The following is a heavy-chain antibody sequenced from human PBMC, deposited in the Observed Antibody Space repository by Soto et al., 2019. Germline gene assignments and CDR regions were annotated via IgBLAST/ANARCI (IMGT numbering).Heavy chain of an antibody. CDR3: ARREGYFQY. CDR2: IYYSGST. V-gene: IGHV4-61*01. CDR1: GVSVSIDSSYY. J-gene: IGHJ1*01. Sequence: QVQLQESGPGLVKPSETLSLTCTVSGVSVSIDSSYYWSWIRQPPGKGLEWIGYIYYSGSTNYNPSIKSRVTISLDTSKNQFSLKLSSVTAADTAIYYCARREGYFQYWGQGTLVTVSS.